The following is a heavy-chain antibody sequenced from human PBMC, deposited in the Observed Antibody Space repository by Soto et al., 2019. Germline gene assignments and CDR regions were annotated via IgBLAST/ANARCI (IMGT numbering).Heavy chain of an antibody. CDR2: INPNSGDT. V-gene: IGHV1-2*02. Sequence: ASVKVSCKASGYTFTGYYVHWVRQAPGQGVEWVGWINPNSGDTYLAQRFQGRVTMNRDTSIGTAYMELRGLTSDDTAEYYCAKGGAIVAAGTRVYLYNAMDVWGQGTTVTVSS. CDR1: GYTFTGYY. D-gene: IGHD1-26*01. CDR3: AKGGAIVAAGTRVYLYNAMDV. J-gene: IGHJ6*02.